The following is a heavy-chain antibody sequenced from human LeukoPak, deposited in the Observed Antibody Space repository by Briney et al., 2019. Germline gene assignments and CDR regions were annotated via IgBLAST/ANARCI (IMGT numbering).Heavy chain of an antibody. CDR1: GFTVSSNY. Sequence: GGSLRLSCAASGFTVSSNYMSWVRQAPGKGLEWVSVIYSGGSTYYADSVKGRFTISRDNSKNTLYLQMNSLRAEDTAVYYCARNYYDFWSGAQNYYYHGMDVWGQGTTVTVSS. CDR3: ARNYYDFWSGAQNYYYHGMDV. V-gene: IGHV3-66*01. J-gene: IGHJ6*02. D-gene: IGHD3-3*01. CDR2: IYSGGST.